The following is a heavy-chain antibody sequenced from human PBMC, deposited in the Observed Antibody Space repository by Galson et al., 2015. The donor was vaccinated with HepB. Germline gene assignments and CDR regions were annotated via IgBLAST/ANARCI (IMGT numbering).Heavy chain of an antibody. CDR2: ISYDGSNK. V-gene: IGHV3-30*18. CDR1: GFTFSSYG. Sequence: SLRLSCAASGFTFSSYGMHWVRQAPGKGLEWVAVISYDGSNKYYADSVKGRFTISRDNSKNTLYLQMNSLRAEDTAVYYCAKDFSHYYDSSGLGRDAFDIWGQGTMVTVSS. D-gene: IGHD3-22*01. CDR3: AKDFSHYYDSSGLGRDAFDI. J-gene: IGHJ3*02.